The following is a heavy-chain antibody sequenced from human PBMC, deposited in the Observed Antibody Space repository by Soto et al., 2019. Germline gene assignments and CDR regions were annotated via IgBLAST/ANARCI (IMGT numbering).Heavy chain of an antibody. D-gene: IGHD6-19*01. Sequence: VGSLRLSCAASGFTFSSYEMNWVRQAPGKGLEWVSYISSSGSTIYYADSVKGRFTISRDNAKNSLYLQMNSLRAEDTAVYYCARDRVSGYSSGWFLYYYGMDVWGQGTTVTVSS. V-gene: IGHV3-48*03. J-gene: IGHJ6*02. CDR2: ISSSGSTI. CDR1: GFTFSSYE. CDR3: ARDRVSGYSSGWFLYYYGMDV.